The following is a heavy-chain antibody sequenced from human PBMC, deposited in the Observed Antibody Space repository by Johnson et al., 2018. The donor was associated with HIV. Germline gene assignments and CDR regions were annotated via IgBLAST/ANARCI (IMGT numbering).Heavy chain of an antibody. J-gene: IGHJ3*02. CDR3: AKPRYYDNAFEM. CDR2: IWYDGSNK. Sequence: QVQLVESGGGVVQPGRSLRLSCAASGFTFSNYGMHWVRQTPGKGLEWVAVIWYDGSNKYYADSVKGRFTISRDNSENTLYLQMNSLRAEDTAVYYCAKPRYYDNAFEMWGQGTMVTVSS. V-gene: IGHV3-33*06. CDR1: GFTFSNYG. D-gene: IGHD3-16*01.